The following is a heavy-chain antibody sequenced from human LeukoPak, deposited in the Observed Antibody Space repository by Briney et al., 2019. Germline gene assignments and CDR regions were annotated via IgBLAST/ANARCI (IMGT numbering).Heavy chain of an antibody. Sequence: PWGSLRLSCAASGFTFSSYGMHWVRQAPGKGLEWVAVIWYDGSNKYYADSVKGRFTISRDNSKNTLYLQMNSLRAEDTAVYYCARDHSSGWYSDYFDYWGQGTLVTVSS. CDR1: GFTFSSYG. J-gene: IGHJ4*02. CDR2: IWYDGSNK. D-gene: IGHD6-19*01. V-gene: IGHV3-33*01. CDR3: ARDHSSGWYSDYFDY.